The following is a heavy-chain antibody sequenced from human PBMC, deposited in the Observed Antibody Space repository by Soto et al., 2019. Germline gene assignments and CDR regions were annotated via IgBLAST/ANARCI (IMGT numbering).Heavy chain of an antibody. V-gene: IGHV3-33*01. CDR1: GFTFSSYG. D-gene: IGHD4-17*01. CDR3: ARELYGDYVFDY. CDR2: IWYDGSNK. Sequence: GGSLRLSCAASGFTFSSYGMHWVRQAPGKGLEWVAVIWYDGSNKYYADSVKGRFTISRDNSKNTLYLQMNSLRAEDTAVYYCARELYGDYVFDYWGQGTLVTVSS. J-gene: IGHJ4*02.